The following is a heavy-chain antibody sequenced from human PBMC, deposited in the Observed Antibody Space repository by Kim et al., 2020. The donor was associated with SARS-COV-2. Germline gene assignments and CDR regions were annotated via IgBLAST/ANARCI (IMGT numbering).Heavy chain of an antibody. CDR2: IYYSGST. CDR1: GGSISSSSYY. J-gene: IGHJ4*02. CDR3: ARQGNPYYYDSSGYSSPHCDY. Sequence: SETLSLTCTVSGGSISSSSYYWGWIRQPPGKGLEWIGSIYYSGSTYYNPSLKSRVTISADTTKNQFSLKLSSVTAADTAVYYCARQGNPYYYDSSGYSSPHCDYWGQGTLVTVSS. D-gene: IGHD3-22*01. V-gene: IGHV4-39*01.